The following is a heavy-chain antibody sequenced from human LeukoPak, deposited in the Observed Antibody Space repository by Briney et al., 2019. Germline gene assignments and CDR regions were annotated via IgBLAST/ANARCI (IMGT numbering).Heavy chain of an antibody. CDR3: ANGGISRGATLGDY. V-gene: IGHV3-23*01. D-gene: IGHD3-10*01. Sequence: GGSLRLSCAASGFTFTSHAMSWVRQAPGKGLESVSAITDSGGSTYYADSVKGRFTISRDNSKNTLYLQMNSLRAEDTAVYYCANGGISRGATLGDYWGQGARVTVSS. J-gene: IGHJ4*02. CDR1: GFTFTSHA. CDR2: ITDSGGST.